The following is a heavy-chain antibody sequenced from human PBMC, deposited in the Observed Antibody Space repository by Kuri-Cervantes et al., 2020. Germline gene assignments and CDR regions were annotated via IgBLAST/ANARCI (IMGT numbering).Heavy chain of an antibody. J-gene: IGHJ4*02. CDR1: GFTFSSYA. CDR2: ISYDGSNK. CDR3: ARARGYCSGGSCFPPDY. V-gene: IGHV3-30-3*01. D-gene: IGHD2-15*01. Sequence: GGSLRLSCAASGFTFSSYAMHWVRQAPGKGLEWVAVISYDGSNKYYADSVKGRFTTSRDNSKNTLYLQMNSLRAEDTAVYYCARARGYCSGGSCFPPDYWGQGTLVTVSS.